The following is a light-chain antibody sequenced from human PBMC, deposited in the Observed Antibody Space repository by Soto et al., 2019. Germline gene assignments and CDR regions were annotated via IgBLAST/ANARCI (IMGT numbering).Light chain of an antibody. CDR2: GAS. J-gene: IGKJ1*01. CDR1: QTVTIN. V-gene: IGKV3-15*01. Sequence: DTVMTQSPVILSVSPGDKATLSCRASQTVTINLAWYQQKPGQAPRLLIYGASNRATGVPARFSGSGSGTDFALTISSLQSEDFAIYYCQQYNDWPQTFGQGTKVDSK. CDR3: QQYNDWPQT.